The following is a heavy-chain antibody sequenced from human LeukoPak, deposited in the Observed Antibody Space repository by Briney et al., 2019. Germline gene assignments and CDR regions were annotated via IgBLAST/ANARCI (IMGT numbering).Heavy chain of an antibody. V-gene: IGHV3-74*01. Sequence: GGSLRLSRAASGFTFNNYWMYWVRQAPGKGLVWVSRISRDGRTTSYADSVRGRFTISRDNAMNILYMEMNSLRAEDTAVYYCTSYNWEYETDYWGQGTLVTVSS. CDR3: TSYNWEYETDY. J-gene: IGHJ4*02. D-gene: IGHD1-20*01. CDR1: GFTFNNYW. CDR2: ISRDGRTT.